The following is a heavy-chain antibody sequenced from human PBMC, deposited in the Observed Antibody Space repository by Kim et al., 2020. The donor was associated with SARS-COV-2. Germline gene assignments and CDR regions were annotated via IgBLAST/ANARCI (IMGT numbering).Heavy chain of an antibody. CDR3: ARGQGVVVPAAIYYYYGMDV. J-gene: IGHJ6*02. V-gene: IGHV4-34*01. Sequence: SETLSLTCAVYGGSFSGYYWSWIRQPPGKGLEWIGEINHSGSTNYNPSLKSRVTISVDTSKNQFSLKLSSVTAADTAVYYCARGQGVVVPAAIYYYYGMDVWGQGTTVTVSS. CDR1: GGSFSGYY. D-gene: IGHD2-2*01. CDR2: INHSGST.